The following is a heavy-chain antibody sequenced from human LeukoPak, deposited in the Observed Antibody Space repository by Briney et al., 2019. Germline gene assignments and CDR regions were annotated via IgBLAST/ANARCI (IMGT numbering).Heavy chain of an antibody. D-gene: IGHD3-3*01. CDR3: AREESLEWLITTYYFYMDV. J-gene: IGHJ6*03. CDR1: GFTFSSYW. Sequence: GGSLRLSCAASGFTFSSYWMSWVRQAPGKGLEWVANIKQDGSEKYYVDSVKGRFTISRDNAKNSLYLQMNSLRAEDTAVYYCAREESLEWLITTYYFYMDVWGKGTTVTVSS. V-gene: IGHV3-7*01. CDR2: IKQDGSEK.